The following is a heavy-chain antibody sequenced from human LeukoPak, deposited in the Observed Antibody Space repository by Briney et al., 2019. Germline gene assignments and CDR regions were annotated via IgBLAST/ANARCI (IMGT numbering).Heavy chain of an antibody. CDR1: GFTFSSYS. CDR3: ARERRYYDSSGYYWADAFDI. D-gene: IGHD3-22*01. CDR2: ISSSSSYI. Sequence: GGSLRLSCAASGFTFSSYSMNWVRQAPGKGLEWVSSISSSSSYIYYADSVKGRFTISRDNAKNSLYLQMNSLRAEDMAVYYCARERRYYDSSGYYWADAFDIWGQGTMVTVSS. J-gene: IGHJ3*02. V-gene: IGHV3-21*01.